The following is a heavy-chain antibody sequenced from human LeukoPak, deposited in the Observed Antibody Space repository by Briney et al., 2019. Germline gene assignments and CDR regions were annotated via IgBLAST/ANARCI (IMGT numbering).Heavy chain of an antibody. CDR3: AKRGGVDGSGSSYYFDY. V-gene: IGHV3-23*01. CDR1: GFTFSSYA. D-gene: IGHD3-10*01. J-gene: IGHJ4*02. Sequence: GGSLRLSCAASGFTFSSYAMSWVRQAPGKGLEWVSAISGSGGSTYYADSVKGRFTISRDNSKNTLYLQMNSLRAEDTAVYYCAKRGGVDGSGSSYYFDYWSQGTLVTVSS. CDR2: ISGSGGST.